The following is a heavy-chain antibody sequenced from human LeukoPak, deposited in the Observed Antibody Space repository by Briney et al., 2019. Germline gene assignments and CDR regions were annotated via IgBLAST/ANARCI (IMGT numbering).Heavy chain of an antibody. V-gene: IGHV4-34*01. CDR2: INHSGST. CDR1: GGSSSGYY. Sequence: PSETLSLTCAVYGGSSSGYYWSWIRQPPGKGLEWIGEINHSGSTNYNPSLKSRVTISVDTSKNQFSLKLSSVTAADTAVYYCARHGSGWYYFDYWGQGTLVTVSS. D-gene: IGHD3-10*01. J-gene: IGHJ4*02. CDR3: ARHGSGWYYFDY.